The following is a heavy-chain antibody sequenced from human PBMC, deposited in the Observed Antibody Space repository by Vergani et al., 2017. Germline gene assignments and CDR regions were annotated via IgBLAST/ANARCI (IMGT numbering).Heavy chain of an antibody. CDR2: ISGFSGDT. D-gene: IGHD2-21*01. V-gene: IGHV1-18*01. J-gene: IGHJ5*02. CDR3: ARDRIRGGGAYCGGDCYRVEGWFDP. Sequence: QSQLVQSGAEVRKPGASLKVSCKSFNYTFRRFGITWVRQAPGQELEWMGWISGFSGDTNYAPKFQDRVTMTTDTSTATDYMGLRNLRSDDTAVYYCARDRIRGGGAYCGGDCYRVEGWFDPWGQGTLVTVSS. CDR1: NYTFRRFG.